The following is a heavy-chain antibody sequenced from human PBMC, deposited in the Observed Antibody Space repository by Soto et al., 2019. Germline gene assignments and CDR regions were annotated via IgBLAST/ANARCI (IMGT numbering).Heavy chain of an antibody. Sequence: GASVKVSCKVSGNTLSGLPMHWVRQAPGKGLEWMGSLDYEEGERSFAHRFQGRVTVTEDTSTDTAYMDLSSLKSEDTAVYYCAAGVTTFDYWGQRTLVTVSS. V-gene: IGHV1-24*01. J-gene: IGHJ4*02. CDR2: LDYEEGER. D-gene: IGHD4-17*01. CDR1: GNTLSGLP. CDR3: AAGVTTFDY.